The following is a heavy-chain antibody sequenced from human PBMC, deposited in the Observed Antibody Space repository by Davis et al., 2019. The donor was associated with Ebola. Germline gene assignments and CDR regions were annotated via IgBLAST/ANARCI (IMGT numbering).Heavy chain of an antibody. D-gene: IGHD2-15*01. V-gene: IGHV1-3*01. CDR1: GFILTNYA. CDR3: VKDRFTVVVVHGGFDY. CDR2: VHGGNGNT. J-gene: IGHJ4*02. Sequence: AASVKVSCKASGFILTNYAIHWVRQAPGQRLEWMGWVHGGNGNTKYSQRFQGRVTITTDTSASTVYLDLTSLRTEDTAVYYCVKDRFTVVVVHGGFDYWGQGTLVTVSS.